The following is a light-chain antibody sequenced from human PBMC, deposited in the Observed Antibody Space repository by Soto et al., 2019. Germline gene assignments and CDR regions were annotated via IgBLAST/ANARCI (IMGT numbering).Light chain of an antibody. V-gene: IGLV2-14*01. J-gene: IGLJ3*02. CDR1: SSDVGGYNY. CDR3: GAYTSTSSLCV. Sequence: QSALTQPASVSGSPGQSITISCTGTSSDVGGYNYVSWYQQHPGTAPKLMIYDVVKRPSGVPDRFSGAKSGNTASLTISGLQSEDEADYYCGAYTSTSSLCVFGGGTKLTVL. CDR2: DVV.